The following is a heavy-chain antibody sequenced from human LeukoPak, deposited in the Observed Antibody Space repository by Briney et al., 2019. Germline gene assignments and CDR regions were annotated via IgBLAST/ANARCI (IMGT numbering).Heavy chain of an antibody. CDR2: ISSSGSSL. CDR3: VRDLWFGDLPRVY. D-gene: IGHD3-10*01. V-gene: IGHV3-48*03. J-gene: IGHJ4*02. Sequence: GGSLRLSCAASGVSFSSYEFNWVRQAPGKGLEWISYISSSGSSLDYADSVKGRFTISRDNAKNSVFLHMSSLRPEDTAVYYCVRDLWFGDLPRVYWGQGTLVTVSS. CDR1: GVSFSSYE.